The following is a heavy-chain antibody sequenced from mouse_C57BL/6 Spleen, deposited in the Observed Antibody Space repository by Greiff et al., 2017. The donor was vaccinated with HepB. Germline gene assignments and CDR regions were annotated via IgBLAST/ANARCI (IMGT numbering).Heavy chain of an antibody. Sequence: VQVVESGAELARPGASVKLSCKASGYTFTSYGISWVKQRTGQGLEWIGEIYPRSGNTYYNEKFKGKATLTADKSSSTAYMELRSLTSEDSAVYFCASCGNYYAMDYWGQGTSVTVSS. V-gene: IGHV1-81*01. CDR3: ASCGNYYAMDY. D-gene: IGHD2-1*01. CDR2: IYPRSGNT. CDR1: GYTFTSYG. J-gene: IGHJ4*01.